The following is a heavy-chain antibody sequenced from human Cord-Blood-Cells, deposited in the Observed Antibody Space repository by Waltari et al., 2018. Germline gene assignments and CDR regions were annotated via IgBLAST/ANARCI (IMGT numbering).Heavy chain of an antibody. V-gene: IGHV4-30-2*01. J-gene: IGHJ4*02. CDR2: IYHSGST. CDR1: GAAISSGCYS. Sequence: QLQLQESGSGLVKPSQTLSLTCAVPGAAISSGCYSWSCTRQTPGKGLEWIGYIYHSGSTYYNPSLKSRVTISVDRSKNQFSLKLSSVTAADTAVYYCARSSSSFTPYYFDYWGQGTLVTVSS. CDR3: ARSSSSFTPYYFDY. D-gene: IGHD2-2*02.